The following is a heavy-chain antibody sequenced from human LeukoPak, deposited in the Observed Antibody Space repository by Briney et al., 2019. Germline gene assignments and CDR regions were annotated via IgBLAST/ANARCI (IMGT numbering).Heavy chain of an antibody. D-gene: IGHD2-2*01. V-gene: IGHV4-59*02. Sequence: PSETLSLTCTVSGGSVSSYYWSWIRRPPGRGLEWIAYLSHSGSSDSNPSLTSRVTTLVDTSKNQCSLKLTSVTAADTAVYYCARARYANAWYAFDIWGHGTMVTVSS. CDR3: ARARYANAWYAFDI. J-gene: IGHJ3*02. CDR1: GGSVSSYY. CDR2: LSHSGSS.